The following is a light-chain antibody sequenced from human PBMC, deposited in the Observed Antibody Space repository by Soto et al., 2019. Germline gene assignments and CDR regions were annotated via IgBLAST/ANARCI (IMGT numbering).Light chain of an antibody. CDR1: ESVRTF. CDR3: QQHSHWPPWT. CDR2: GAS. V-gene: IGKV3-11*01. J-gene: IGKJ1*01. Sequence: EVVLTQSPATLSLSPGERATLSCRASESVRTFVDWYQQKPGQAPRLLIYGASNRATGIPARFSGSGSGTDFTLTISNLEPEDFAVYYCQQHSHWPPWTFGQGTRVDIQ.